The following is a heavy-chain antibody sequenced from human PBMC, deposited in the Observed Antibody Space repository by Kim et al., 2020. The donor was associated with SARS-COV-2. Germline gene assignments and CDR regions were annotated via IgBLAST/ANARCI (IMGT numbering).Heavy chain of an antibody. CDR3: ARLSQYFDWSPYYYYY. D-gene: IGHD3-9*01. CDR1: GGPVNSGNYY. V-gene: IGHV4-61*01. J-gene: IGHJ6*01. CDR2: ISHSVNS. Sequence: SETLSLTCTVSGGPVNSGNYYWTWIRQPPGKGLEWTGSISHSVNSNYNPSLKSRLTISVDTSNNQFSLKLTSLTAADTAVYYCARLSQYFDWSPYYYYY.